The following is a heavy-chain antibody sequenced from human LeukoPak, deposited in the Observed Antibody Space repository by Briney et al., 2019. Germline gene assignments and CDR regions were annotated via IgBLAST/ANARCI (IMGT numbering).Heavy chain of an antibody. V-gene: IGHV4-4*07. CDR1: GGSICSYY. D-gene: IGHD2-15*01. J-gene: IGHJ5*02. CDR2: IYTSGNT. Sequence: SETLSLTCTVSGGSICSYYWSWIRQPAGKGLEWIGRIYTSGNTNYNPSLKSRVTMSVDTSKNQFSLKLSSVTAADTAVYYCARGLVVVARGYNWFDPWGQGTLVTVSS. CDR3: ARGLVVVARGYNWFDP.